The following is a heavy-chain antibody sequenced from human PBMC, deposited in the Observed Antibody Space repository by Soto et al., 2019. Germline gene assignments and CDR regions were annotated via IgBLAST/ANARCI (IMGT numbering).Heavy chain of an antibody. J-gene: IGHJ5*02. Sequence: PSETLSLTCAVYGGSLSDNYWSWIRQPPGKGLEWIGEINLSGSTNYNPSLKGRVTLSVDTSKNQFSLKLSSVTAADTAVYYCAGTHYYDSSGYYGSNWFDPWGRGTLVTVSS. CDR2: INLSGST. D-gene: IGHD3-22*01. CDR3: AGTHYYDSSGYYGSNWFDP. V-gene: IGHV4-34*01. CDR1: GGSLSDNY.